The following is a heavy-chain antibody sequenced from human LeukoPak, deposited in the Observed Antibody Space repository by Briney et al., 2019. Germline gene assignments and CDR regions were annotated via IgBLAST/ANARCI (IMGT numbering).Heavy chain of an antibody. CDR2: IHPRDGST. CDR1: GYSFTSNY. CDR3: ARDQEAFDY. V-gene: IGHV1-46*01. J-gene: IGHJ4*02. Sequence: ASVKVSCKASGYSFTSNYIHWVRQAPGQGLEWMGMIHPRDGSTSYAQKFQGRVTVTRDTSTSTVHMELSGLRSEDTAVYYCARDQEAFDYWGQGTLVTVSS.